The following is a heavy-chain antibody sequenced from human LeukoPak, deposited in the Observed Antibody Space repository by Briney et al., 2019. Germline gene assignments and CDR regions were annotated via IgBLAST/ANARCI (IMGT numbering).Heavy chain of an antibody. CDR1: GGSISSYY. J-gene: IGHJ5*02. V-gene: IGHV4-59*08. D-gene: IGHD1-26*01. CDR3: ARHDVGATTLFWFDP. CDR2: IYYSGST. Sequence: SETPSLTCTVSGGSISSYYWSWIRQPPGKGLEWIGYIYYSGSTNYNPSLKSRVTISVDTSKNQFSLKLSSVTAADTAVYYCARHDVGATTLFWFDPWGQGTLVTVSS.